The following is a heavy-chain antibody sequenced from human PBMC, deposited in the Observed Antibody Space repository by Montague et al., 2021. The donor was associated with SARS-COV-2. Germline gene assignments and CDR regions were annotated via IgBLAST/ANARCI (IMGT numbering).Heavy chain of an antibody. V-gene: IGHV4-61*01. CDR1: GASINIGTYY. CDR2: IHDSGTT. CDR3: ARGHCSGGFCNYGVAFDV. J-gene: IGHJ3*01. D-gene: IGHD2-15*01. Sequence: SETLSLTCTVSGASINIGTYYWTWIRQSPGKPLEWVGYIHDSGTTNYNPSLKSRVTILEDTSRNQFSLNLNSVTAADTAVYYCARGHCSGGFCNYGVAFDVWGQGTMVTVS.